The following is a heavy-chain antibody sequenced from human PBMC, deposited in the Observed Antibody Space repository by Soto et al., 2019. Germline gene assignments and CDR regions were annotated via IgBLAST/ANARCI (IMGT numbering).Heavy chain of an antibody. Sequence: GGSLRLSCAASGFTFSSYAMSWVRQAPGKGLEWVSAISGSGGSTYYADSVKGRFTISRDNSKNTLYLQMNSLRAEDTAVDYCAKDQRVATVAGFFDYWGQGTLVTVSS. D-gene: IGHD4-17*01. CDR2: ISGSGGST. V-gene: IGHV3-23*01. CDR3: AKDQRVATVAGFFDY. J-gene: IGHJ4*02. CDR1: GFTFSSYA.